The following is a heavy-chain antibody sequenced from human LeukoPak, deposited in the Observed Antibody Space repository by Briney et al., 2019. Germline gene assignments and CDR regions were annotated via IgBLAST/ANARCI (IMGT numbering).Heavy chain of an antibody. CDR2: IVGSAGST. D-gene: IGHD3-10*01. CDR1: GFTFSSYA. CDR3: AKHSGITMIWGVQDY. Sequence: PGGSLRLSWTASGFTFSSYAISWVRQAPGKGLEWVSAIVGSAGSTYYADSVKGRFTISRDNSKNTLYLQMNSLRAEDTAVYYCAKHSGITMIWGVQDYWGQGTLVTVSS. J-gene: IGHJ4*02. V-gene: IGHV3-23*01.